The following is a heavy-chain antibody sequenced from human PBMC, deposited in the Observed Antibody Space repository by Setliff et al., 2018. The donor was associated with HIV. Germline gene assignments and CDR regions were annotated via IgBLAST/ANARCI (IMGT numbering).Heavy chain of an antibody. Sequence: ASVKVSCKASGYSLAGYPLHWVRQAPGQGLEWMGWINPNSGDTNYAQKFQGRVTMTRDTSLQTAYMELSRLRSDDTAVYYCAKAAGYYDSSGYFDSWGQGTLVTVSS. J-gene: IGHJ4*02. CDR2: INPNSGDT. CDR3: AKAAGYYDSSGYFDS. D-gene: IGHD3-22*01. CDR1: GYSLAGYP. V-gene: IGHV1-2*02.